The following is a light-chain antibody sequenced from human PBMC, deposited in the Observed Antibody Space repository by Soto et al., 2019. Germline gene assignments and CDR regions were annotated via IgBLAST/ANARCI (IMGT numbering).Light chain of an antibody. J-gene: IGLJ1*01. CDR1: SSDVGGYKY. CDR3: TSYTSSGTYV. Sequence: QSALTQPASVSGSPGQSITISCTGTSSDVGGYKYVSWYQQHPGKAPTVMMYDVSNRPSGVSNRFSGSKSGNTAALTISGLQAEDEADYYCTSYTSSGTYVFGTGTKLTVL. CDR2: DVS. V-gene: IGLV2-14*01.